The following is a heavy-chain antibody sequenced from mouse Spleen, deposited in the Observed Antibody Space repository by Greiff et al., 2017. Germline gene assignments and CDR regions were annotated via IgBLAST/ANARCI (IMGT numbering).Heavy chain of an antibody. CDR1: GYSFTGYY. D-gene: IGHD3-1*01. J-gene: IGHJ2*01. V-gene: IGHV1-43*01. CDR3: ARYRGPFDY. CDR2: INPSTGGT. Sequence: EVQLQQSGPELVKPGASVKISCKASGYSFTGYYMHWVKQSSEKSLEWIGEINPSTGGTSYNQKFKGKATLTVDKSSSTAYMQLKSLTSEDSAVYYCARYRGPFDYWGQGTTLTVSS.